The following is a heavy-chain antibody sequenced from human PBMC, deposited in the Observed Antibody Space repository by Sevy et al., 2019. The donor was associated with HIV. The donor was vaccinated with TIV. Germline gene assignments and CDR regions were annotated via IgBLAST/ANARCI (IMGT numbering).Heavy chain of an antibody. CDR3: ASPIFTVTTDAFDI. CDR1: GFTFSDYY. V-gene: IGHV3-11*06. Sequence: GGSLRLSCAASGFTFSDYYMSWIRQAPGKGLEWVSYISSSSSYTNYADSVKGRFTISRDNAKNSLYLQMNSLRAEDMSVYDCASPIFTVTTDAFDIWGQGTMVTVSS. J-gene: IGHJ3*02. CDR2: ISSSSSYT. D-gene: IGHD4-17*01.